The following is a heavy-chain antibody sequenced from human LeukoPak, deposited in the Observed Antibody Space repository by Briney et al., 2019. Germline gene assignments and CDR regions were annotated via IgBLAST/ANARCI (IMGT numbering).Heavy chain of an antibody. J-gene: IGHJ3*02. D-gene: IGHD5-24*01. CDR3: ARGQFRWLQFFGAFDI. V-gene: IGHV4-59*01. CDR1: GGSISSYY. CDR2: IYYSGST. Sequence: NSSETLSLTCTVSGGSISSYYWSWIRQPPGKGLEWIGYIYYSGSTNYNPSLKSRVTISVDTSKNQFSLKLSSVTAADTAVYYCARGQFRWLQFFGAFDIWGQGTMVTVSS.